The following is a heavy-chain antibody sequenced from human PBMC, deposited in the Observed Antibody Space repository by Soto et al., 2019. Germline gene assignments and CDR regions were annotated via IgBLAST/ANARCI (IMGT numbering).Heavy chain of an antibody. V-gene: IGHV4-4*02. D-gene: IGHD6-13*01. Sequence: SETLSLTCAVSGGSISSSNWWSWVRQPPGKGLEWIGYIYYSGSTNYNPSLKSRVTISVDTSKNQFSLKLSSVTAADTAVYYCARVREGSSWPFDYWGQGTLVTVSS. CDR1: GGSISSSNW. CDR3: ARVREGSSWPFDY. J-gene: IGHJ4*02. CDR2: IYYSGST.